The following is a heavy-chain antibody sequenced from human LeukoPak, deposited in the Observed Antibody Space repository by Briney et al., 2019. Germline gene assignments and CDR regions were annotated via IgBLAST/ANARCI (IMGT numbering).Heavy chain of an antibody. CDR2: INPDSGGT. CDR1: GYTFTSYD. V-gene: IGHV1-2*02. Sequence: ASVKVSCKASGYTFTSYDINWVRQAPGQGLEWMGWINPDSGGTNYAQKFQGRVTMTRDTSITTAYMELSSLKSDDTAMYYCATYGSGLFDYWGQGTLVTVSS. D-gene: IGHD3-10*01. CDR3: ATYGSGLFDY. J-gene: IGHJ4*02.